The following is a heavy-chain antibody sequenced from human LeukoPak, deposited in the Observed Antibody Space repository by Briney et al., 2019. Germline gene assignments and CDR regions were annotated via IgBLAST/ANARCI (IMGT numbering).Heavy chain of an antibody. D-gene: IGHD3-10*01. Sequence: PSQTLSLTCTVSGGSISSGSYYWSWIRQPAGKGLEWIGSIYYSGSTYYNPSLKSRVTISVDTSKNQFSLKLSSVTAADTAVYYCARETNYYGSGSTWGQGTLVTVSS. J-gene: IGHJ5*02. CDR3: ARETNYYGSGST. CDR1: GGSISSGSYY. V-gene: IGHV4-61*02. CDR2: IYYSGST.